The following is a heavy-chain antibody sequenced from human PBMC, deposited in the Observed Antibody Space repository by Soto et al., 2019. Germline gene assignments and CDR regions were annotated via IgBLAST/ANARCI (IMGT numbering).Heavy chain of an antibody. CDR3: ARRAPPGIAGGYNWFDP. CDR1: GCTFTSYG. J-gene: IGHJ5*02. V-gene: IGHV1-18*04. D-gene: IGHD6-13*01. Sequence: ASVKVSCKASGCTFTSYGISWVRQAPGQGLEWMGWISAYNGNTNYAQKLQGRVTMTTDTSTSTAYMELRSLRSDDTAVYYCARRAPPGIAGGYNWFDPWGQGTLVTVSS. CDR2: ISAYNGNT.